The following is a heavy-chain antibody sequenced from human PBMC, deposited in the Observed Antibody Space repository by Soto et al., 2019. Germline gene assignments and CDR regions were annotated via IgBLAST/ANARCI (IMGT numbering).Heavy chain of an antibody. Sequence: QVQLVQSGAEVKKPGSSVKVSCKASGGTFSSYAISWVRQAPGQGLEWMGGIIPIFGTENYAQKFKGRVTITADKSTSTAYMDLSSLRSEDTAVYFCSRDHLGGSGSYYVWGQGTLVTVSS. CDR3: SRDHLGGSGSYYV. V-gene: IGHV1-69*06. D-gene: IGHD3-10*01. J-gene: IGHJ4*02. CDR2: IIPIFGTE. CDR1: GGTFSSYA.